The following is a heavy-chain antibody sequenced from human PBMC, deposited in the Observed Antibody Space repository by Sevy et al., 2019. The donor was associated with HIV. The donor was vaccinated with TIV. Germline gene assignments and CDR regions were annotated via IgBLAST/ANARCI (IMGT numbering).Heavy chain of an antibody. CDR3: AKVGTMIVVVTPLSYFDY. Sequence: GGSLRLSCAASGFTFSSYSMNWVRQAPGKALEWVSAIRGSGGSTYYADSVKGRFTISRDNSKNTLYLQMNSLRAEDTVVYYCAKVGTMIVVVTPLSYFDYWGQGTLVTVSS. V-gene: IGHV3-23*01. J-gene: IGHJ4*02. D-gene: IGHD3-22*01. CDR2: IRGSGGST. CDR1: GFTFSSYS.